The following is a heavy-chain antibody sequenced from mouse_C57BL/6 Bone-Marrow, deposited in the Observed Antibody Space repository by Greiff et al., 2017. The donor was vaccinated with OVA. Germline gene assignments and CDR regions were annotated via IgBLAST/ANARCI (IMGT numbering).Heavy chain of an antibody. J-gene: IGHJ4*01. CDR3: ARHDDGYYLYAMDY. CDR2: ISSGGSYT. D-gene: IGHD2-3*01. V-gene: IGHV5-6*01. CDR1: GFTFSSYG. Sequence: EVQLVESGGDLVKPGGSLKLSCAASGFTFSSYGMSWVRQTPDKRLEWVATISSGGSYTYYPASVKGRFTISRDNAKNTLYLQMSSLKSEDTAMYYCARHDDGYYLYAMDYWGQGTSVTVSS.